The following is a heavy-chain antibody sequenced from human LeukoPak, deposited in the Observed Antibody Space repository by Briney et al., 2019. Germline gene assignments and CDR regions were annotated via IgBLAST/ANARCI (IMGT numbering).Heavy chain of an antibody. CDR2: ISPDTRAI. CDR1: GLGISIFE. J-gene: IGHJ5*02. V-gene: IGHV3-48*03. Sequence: GGSLRLSCAASGLGISIFEMSWVRQAPGKGLEWVSFISPDTRAIHYADSVKGRFTISRDSATNSLYLQMNNLRSEDTAVYYCATSLSGWFGPLANHWGQGTLVTVSS. D-gene: IGHD6-19*01. CDR3: ATSLSGWFGPLANH.